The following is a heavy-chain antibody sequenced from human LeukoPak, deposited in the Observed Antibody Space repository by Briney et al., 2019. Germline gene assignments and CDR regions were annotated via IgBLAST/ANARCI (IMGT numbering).Heavy chain of an antibody. D-gene: IGHD2-15*01. Sequence: SETLSLTCTVSSGSISSSTYYWGWIRQPPGKGLEWIGSIHYRGSTYYNPSLESRVTLSVDMSKNQLSLKLNSVTAADTAVYYCARALGYCSGGSCTRGYNWFDPWGQGTLVTVPS. V-gene: IGHV4-39*01. CDR1: SGSISSSTYY. CDR3: ARALGYCSGGSCTRGYNWFDP. CDR2: IHYRGST. J-gene: IGHJ5*02.